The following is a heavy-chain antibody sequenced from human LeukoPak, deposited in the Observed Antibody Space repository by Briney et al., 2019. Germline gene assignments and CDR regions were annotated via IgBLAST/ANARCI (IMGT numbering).Heavy chain of an antibody. D-gene: IGHD4-17*01. CDR1: GLTVSSNE. Sequence: GGSLRLSCAASGLTVSSNEMSWVRQAPGKGLEWVSSISGGSTYYADSRKGRFTISRDNSKNTLHLQMNSLRSEDTAVYYCARVPGVTTVTRVRDYWGQGTLVTVSS. J-gene: IGHJ4*02. V-gene: IGHV3-38-3*01. CDR2: ISGGST. CDR3: ARVPGVTTVTRVRDY.